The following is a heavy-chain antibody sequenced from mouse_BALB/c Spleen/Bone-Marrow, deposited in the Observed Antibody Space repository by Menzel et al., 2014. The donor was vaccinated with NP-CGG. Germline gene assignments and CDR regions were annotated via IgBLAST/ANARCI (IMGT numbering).Heavy chain of an antibody. J-gene: IGHJ4*01. D-gene: IGHD2-10*02. CDR3: ARKKYGIPYAMDY. Sequence: LVKTGASVKISCKASGYSFTGYYMHWVKQSHGKSLEWIGYISCYNGATSYNQKFKGKATFTVDTSSSTACMQFNSLTSEDSAVYYCARKKYGIPYAMDYWGQGTSVTVSS. CDR2: ISCYNGAT. V-gene: IGHV1S34*01. CDR1: GYSFTGYY.